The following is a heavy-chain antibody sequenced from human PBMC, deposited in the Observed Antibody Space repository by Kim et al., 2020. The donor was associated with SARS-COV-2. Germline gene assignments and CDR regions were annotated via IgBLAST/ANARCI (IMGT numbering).Heavy chain of an antibody. D-gene: IGHD2-2*01. CDR1: GFTFSGSA. V-gene: IGHV3-73*01. CDR2: IRSKGNSYAT. Sequence: GGSLRLSCAASGFTFSGSAMHWVRQASGKGLEWVGRIRSKGNSYATAYAASVKGRFTISSDDSKNTAYLQMNSLKTEDTAVYYCVPAAGGYWFDPWGQGTLVTVSS. CDR3: VPAAGGYWFDP. J-gene: IGHJ5*02.